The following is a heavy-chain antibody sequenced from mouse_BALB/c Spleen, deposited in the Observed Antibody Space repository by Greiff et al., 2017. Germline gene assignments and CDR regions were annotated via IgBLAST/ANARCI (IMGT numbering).Heavy chain of an antibody. CDR1: GFTFSSYY. V-gene: IGHV5-6-2*01. CDR3: ARQKGNGYFDV. D-gene: IGHD2-1*01. J-gene: IGHJ1*01. CDR2: INSNGGST. Sequence: EVKLVESGGGLVKLGGSLKLSCAASGFTFSSYYMSWVRQTPEKRLELVAAINSNGGSTYYPDTVKGRFTISRDNAKNTLYLQMSSLKSEDTALYYCARQKGNGYFDVWGAGTTVTVSS.